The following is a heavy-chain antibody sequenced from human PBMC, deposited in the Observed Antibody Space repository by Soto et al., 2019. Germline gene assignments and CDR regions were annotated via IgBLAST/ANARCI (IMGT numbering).Heavy chain of an antibody. CDR1: GGSISPFY. CDR3: ARVGGVAAPTFDY. Sequence: QVQLQESGPGVVKPSETLSLTCTVSGGSISPFYWSWVRQPPGKGLEWIGYLYYSGNTNYNPSLKSRSTISVDASKDQGSLRLTSVPAADTAVYYCARVGGVAAPTFDYWGQGTVVTVSS. V-gene: IGHV4-59*01. CDR2: LYYSGNT. D-gene: IGHD2-15*01. J-gene: IGHJ4*02.